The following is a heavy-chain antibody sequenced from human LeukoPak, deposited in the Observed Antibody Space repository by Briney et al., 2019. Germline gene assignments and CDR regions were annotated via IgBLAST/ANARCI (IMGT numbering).Heavy chain of an antibody. D-gene: IGHD3-22*01. Sequence: QPGGSLRLSCAASGFTVSSKYMSWVRQAPGKGLEWVSTLYSNGNTFYADSVRGRFTIPRDNSKNTLSLQMNSLRAEDTAVYYCARDYYDGSAYYSYYEYWGQGTLVTVSS. CDR1: GFTVSSKY. CDR2: LYSNGNT. CDR3: ARDYYDGSAYYSYYEY. J-gene: IGHJ4*02. V-gene: IGHV3-53*01.